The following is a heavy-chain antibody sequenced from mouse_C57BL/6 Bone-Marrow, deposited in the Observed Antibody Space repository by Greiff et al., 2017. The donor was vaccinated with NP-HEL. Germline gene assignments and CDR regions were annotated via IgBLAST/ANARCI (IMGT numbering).Heavy chain of an antibody. D-gene: IGHD2-10*02. CDR3: AREGYGNYVGYYAMDY. CDR2: IDPSDSYT. V-gene: IGHV1-69*01. CDR1: GYTFTSYW. J-gene: IGHJ4*01. Sequence: VQLQQPGAELVMPGASVKLSCKASGYTFTSYWMHWVKQRPGQGLEWIGEIDPSDSYTNYNQKFKGKSTLTVDKSSSTAYMQLSSLTSEDSAVYYCAREGYGNYVGYYAMDYWGQGTAVTVS.